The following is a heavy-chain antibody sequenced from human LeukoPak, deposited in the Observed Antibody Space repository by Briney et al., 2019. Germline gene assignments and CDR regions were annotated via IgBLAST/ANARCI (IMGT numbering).Heavy chain of an antibody. Sequence: GGSLRLSCAASGFTFGDYGMSWVRQAPGKGLEWVSGINWNGGSTGYADSVKGRFTISRDNAKNSPYLQMNSLRAEDTALYYCARGSQVNWFDPWGQGTLVTVSS. J-gene: IGHJ5*02. CDR3: ARGSQVNWFDP. CDR2: INWNGGST. V-gene: IGHV3-20*04. CDR1: GFTFGDYG.